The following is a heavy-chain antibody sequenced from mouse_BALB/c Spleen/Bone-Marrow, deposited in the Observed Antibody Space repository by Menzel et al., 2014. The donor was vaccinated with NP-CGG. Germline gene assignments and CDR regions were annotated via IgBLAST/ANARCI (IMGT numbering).Heavy chain of an antibody. CDR1: GYTFTSYW. V-gene: IGHV1-69*02. CDR3: AREGDDGYREY. D-gene: IGHD2-3*01. J-gene: IGHJ2*01. Sequence: QVQLQQSGAELVKPGASVKLSCKASGYTFTSYWMHWVKQRPGQGLEWIGEIDPSDSYTNYNQKFKGKATLTVDKSSSTAYMQLSSLTSEDSAVYYCAREGDDGYREYWGQGTTLTVSS. CDR2: IDPSDSYT.